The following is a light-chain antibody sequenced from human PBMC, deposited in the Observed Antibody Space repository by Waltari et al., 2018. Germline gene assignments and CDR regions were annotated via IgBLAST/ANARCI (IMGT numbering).Light chain of an antibody. CDR2: QYI. J-gene: IGLJ2*01. Sequence: SYELAQPPSVSVSPGQTASITCSGDTLRKRYVCWYQQKPGQSPVLVMFQYIKRPSGIPERIFGSKSGNTATLTISGTQATDEADYYCQSWDGSTASVVFGGGTKLTVL. V-gene: IGLV3-1*01. CDR1: TLRKRY. CDR3: QSWDGSTASVV.